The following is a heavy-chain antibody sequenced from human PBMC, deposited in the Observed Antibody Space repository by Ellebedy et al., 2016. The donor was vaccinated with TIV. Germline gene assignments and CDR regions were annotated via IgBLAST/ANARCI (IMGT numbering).Heavy chain of an antibody. CDR3: AKPSDPNPGYSASWATYFDY. V-gene: IGHV3-30*02. J-gene: IGHJ4*02. D-gene: IGHD6-13*01. CDR1: GFTLSRYG. CDR2: ISSDGSKK. Sequence: GGSLRLSXAASGFTLSRYGMHWVRQAPGKGLEWVGFISSDGSKKHYADSVEGRFTISRDNSQNTVFVQMNSLRVEDTAVYYCAKPSDPNPGYSASWATYFDYWGQGTLVTVSS.